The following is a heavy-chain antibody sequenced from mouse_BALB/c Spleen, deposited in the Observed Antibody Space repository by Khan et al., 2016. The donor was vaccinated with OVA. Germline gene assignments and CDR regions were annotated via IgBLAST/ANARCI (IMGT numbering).Heavy chain of an antibody. CDR1: GYTLTNYG. V-gene: IGHV9-3-1*01. CDR2: INTYTGEP. J-gene: IGHJ3*01. CDR3: ARSNGNYWFAY. D-gene: IGHD2-1*01. Sequence: QIQLVQSGPELKKPGETVKISCKASGYTLTNYGMNWVKQAPGKGLKWMGWINTYTGEPTYAEDFKGRIAFSLDTTASTAYLQINNLKSEDTAKYVCARSNGNYWFAYWGQGTLVTVSA.